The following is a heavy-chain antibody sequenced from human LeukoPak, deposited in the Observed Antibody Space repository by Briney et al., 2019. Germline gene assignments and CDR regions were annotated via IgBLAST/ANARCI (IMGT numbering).Heavy chain of an antibody. Sequence: ASVKVSCKASGGTFSSYAISWVRQAPGQGLEWMGGIIPIFGTANYAQKFQGRVTITADESTSTAYMELSSLRSEDTAVYYCASTYSSSSFITCYYGMDVWGQGTTVTVSS. V-gene: IGHV1-69*13. D-gene: IGHD6-6*01. CDR3: ASTYSSSSFITCYYGMDV. CDR2: IIPIFGTA. CDR1: GGTFSSYA. J-gene: IGHJ6*02.